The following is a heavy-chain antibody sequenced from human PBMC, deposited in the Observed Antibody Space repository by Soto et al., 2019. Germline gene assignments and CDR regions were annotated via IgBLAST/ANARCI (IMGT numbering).Heavy chain of an antibody. CDR2: ISAYNGNT. CDR3: ARSQWLGTLNAFDI. Sequence: ASVKVSCKASGYTFTSYGISWVLQAPGQGLEWMGWISAYNGNTNYAQKLQGRVTMTTDTSTSTAYMELRSLRSDDTAVYYCARSQWLGTLNAFDIWGQGTMVTVSS. V-gene: IGHV1-18*01. CDR1: GYTFTSYG. D-gene: IGHD6-19*01. J-gene: IGHJ3*02.